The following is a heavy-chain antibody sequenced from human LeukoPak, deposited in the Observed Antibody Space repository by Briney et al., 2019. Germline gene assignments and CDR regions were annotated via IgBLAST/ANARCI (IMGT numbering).Heavy chain of an antibody. CDR2: IYWDDDK. CDR1: GFSLSTSGVG. D-gene: IGHD6-19*01. Sequence: ESGPTLVKPTQTLTLTCTFSGFSLSTSGVGVGWIRQPPGKALEWLALIYWDDDKRYSPSLKSRLTITKDTSKNQVVLTMTNMDPVDTATYYCAQLRPDYSSGWYDYWGQGTLVTVSS. CDR3: AQLRPDYSSGWYDY. V-gene: IGHV2-5*02. J-gene: IGHJ4*02.